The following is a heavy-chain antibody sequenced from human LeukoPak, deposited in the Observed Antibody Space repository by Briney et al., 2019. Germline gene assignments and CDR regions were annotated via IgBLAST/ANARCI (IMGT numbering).Heavy chain of an antibody. Sequence: SETLSLTCAVYGGSFSGYYWSWIRQPPGKGLEWIGEINHSGSTNYNPSLKSRVTISVDTSKNQFSLKLSSVTAADTAVYYCVDTAMVIGGEPTAGVDYWGQGTLVTVSS. CDR2: INHSGST. CDR1: GGSFSGYY. J-gene: IGHJ4*02. D-gene: IGHD5-18*01. CDR3: VDTAMVIGGEPTAGVDY. V-gene: IGHV4-34*01.